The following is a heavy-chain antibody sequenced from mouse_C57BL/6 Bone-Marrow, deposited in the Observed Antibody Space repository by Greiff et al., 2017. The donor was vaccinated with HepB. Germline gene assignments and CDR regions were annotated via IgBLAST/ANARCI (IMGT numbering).Heavy chain of an antibody. CDR2: ISSGSSTI. J-gene: IGHJ2*01. D-gene: IGHD4-1*01. V-gene: IGHV5-17*01. CDR1: GFTFSDYG. Sequence: EVKLMESGGGLVKPGGSLKLSCAASGFTFSDYGMHWVRQAPEKGLEWVAYISSGSSTIYYADTVKGRFTISRDNAKNTLFLQMTSLRSEDTAMYYCARTGTSGYYFDYWGQGTTLTVSS. CDR3: ARTGTSGYYFDY.